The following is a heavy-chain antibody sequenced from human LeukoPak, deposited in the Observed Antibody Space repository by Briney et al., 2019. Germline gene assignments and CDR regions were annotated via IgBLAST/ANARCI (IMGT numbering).Heavy chain of an antibody. D-gene: IGHD3-10*01. Sequence: TLSLTCTVSGGSISSGDYYWSWIRQPPGKGLVWNVYSYYSGSTYYNPSLKSRVTISVDTSKTQFSLKLRSVTAADTAVYYCARPWFGEEGAFDIWGQGTMATVSS. J-gene: IGHJ3*02. CDR2: SYYSGST. CDR1: GGSISSGDYY. CDR3: ARPWFGEEGAFDI. V-gene: IGHV4-30-4*01.